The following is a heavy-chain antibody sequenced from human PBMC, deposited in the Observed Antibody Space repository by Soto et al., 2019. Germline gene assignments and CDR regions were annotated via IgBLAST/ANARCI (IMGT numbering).Heavy chain of an antibody. CDR2: MNPNSGNT. D-gene: IGHD6-19*01. CDR1: GYTFTSYD. V-gene: IGHV1-8*01. J-gene: IGHJ6*02. CDR3: ARGKGSGWDYYCDGMDV. Sequence: QVQLVQSGAEVKKPGASVKVSCKASGYTFTSYDINWVRQATGQGLEWMGWMNPNSGNTGYAQKFQGRVTMTRNTSIRTAYMERSSLRSEDTAVYYCARGKGSGWDYYCDGMDVWGQGTTVTVSS.